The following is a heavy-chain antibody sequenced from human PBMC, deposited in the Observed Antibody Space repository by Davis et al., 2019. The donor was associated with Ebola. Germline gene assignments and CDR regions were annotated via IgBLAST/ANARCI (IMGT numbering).Heavy chain of an antibody. CDR1: GGSISSYY. J-gene: IGHJ4*02. D-gene: IGHD6-19*01. V-gene: IGHV4-34*01. CDR3: ARLGYSSVFDY. CDR2: INHSGST. Sequence: SETLSLTCTVSGGSISSYYWSWIRQPPGKGLEWIGEINHSGSTNYNPSLKSRVTISVDTSKNQFSLKLSSVTAADTAVYYCARLGYSSVFDYWGQGTLVTVSS.